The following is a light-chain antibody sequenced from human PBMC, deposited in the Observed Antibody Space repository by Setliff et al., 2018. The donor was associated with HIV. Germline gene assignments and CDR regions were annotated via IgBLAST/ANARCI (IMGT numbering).Light chain of an antibody. V-gene: IGLV2-23*02. CDR1: NSDIGSYNL. J-gene: IGLJ1*01. CDR2: EVN. CDR3: CTYTGRNTYV. Sequence: QSVLTQPASVSGSPGQSITISCTGTNSDIGSYNLVSWFQRHPDKAPKLIIFEVNKRPSGVSDRFSGSKSGNTASLRISGLQTDDESEYFCCTYTGRNTYVFGTGTKVTVL.